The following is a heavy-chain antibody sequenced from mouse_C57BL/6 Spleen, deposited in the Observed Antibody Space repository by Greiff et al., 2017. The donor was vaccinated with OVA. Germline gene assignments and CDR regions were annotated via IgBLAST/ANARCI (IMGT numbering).Heavy chain of an antibody. CDR2: IDPETGGT. CDR1: GYTFTDYE. V-gene: IGHV1-15*01. Sequence: VHLVESGAELVRPGASVTLSCKASGYTFTDYEMHWVKQTPVHGLEWIGAIDPETGGTAYNQKFKGKAILTADKSSSTAYMELRSLTSEDSAVYYCTREGDFTTVVEVDYWGQGTTLTVSS. J-gene: IGHJ2*01. CDR3: TREGDFTTVVEVDY. D-gene: IGHD1-1*01.